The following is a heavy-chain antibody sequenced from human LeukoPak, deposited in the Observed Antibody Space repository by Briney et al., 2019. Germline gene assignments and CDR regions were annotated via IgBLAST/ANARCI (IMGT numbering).Heavy chain of an antibody. CDR3: ARVSEAYYNFWSGSYHQYYYYYMDV. CDR1: GGSFSAYY. J-gene: IGHJ6*03. CDR2: INHSGSI. V-gene: IGHV4-34*01. Sequence: SETLSLTCAIYGGSFSAYYWTWIRQPPGKGLEWIGEINHSGSINYNPSLKSRVTISVDTSKNEFSLKLSSATAADTAVYYCARVSEAYYNFWSGSYHQYYYYYMDVWGKGTTVTVSS. D-gene: IGHD3-3*01.